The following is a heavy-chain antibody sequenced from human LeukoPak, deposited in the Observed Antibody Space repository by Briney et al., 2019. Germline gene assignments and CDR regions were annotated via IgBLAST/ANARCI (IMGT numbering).Heavy chain of an antibody. CDR1: GGSISSYY. V-gene: IGHV4-59*01. CDR3: ARAHSGYLGNGYYFDY. CDR2: IYYSGST. D-gene: IGHD3-22*01. J-gene: IGHJ4*02. Sequence: SETLSLTCTVSGGSISSYYWSWTRQPPGKGLEWIGYIYYSGSTNYNPSLKSRVTISVDTSKNQFSLKLSSVTAADTAVYYCARAHSGYLGNGYYFDYWGQGTLVTVSS.